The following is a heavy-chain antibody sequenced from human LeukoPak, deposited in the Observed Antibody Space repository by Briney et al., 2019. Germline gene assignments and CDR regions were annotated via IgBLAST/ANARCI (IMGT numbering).Heavy chain of an antibody. J-gene: IGHJ5*02. Sequence: GRSLTLSCIASGFTFSTYGMHWVRNAQGKGLEWVAVMSYDGSDKYYADSVKGRFTISRDNSKNTLYLQMNSLRAEDTAVYYCAKADCSTTSCYFDPWGQGTLVTVSS. CDR2: MSYDGSDK. CDR1: GFTFSTYG. CDR3: AKADCSTTSCYFDP. V-gene: IGHV3-30*18. D-gene: IGHD2-2*01.